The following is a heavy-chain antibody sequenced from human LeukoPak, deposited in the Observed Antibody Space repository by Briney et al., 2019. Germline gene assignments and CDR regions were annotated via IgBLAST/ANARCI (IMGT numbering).Heavy chain of an antibody. CDR1: GGSISSSSYY. V-gene: IGHV4-39*01. J-gene: IGHJ6*03. CDR3: ARYYYYYYLDV. Sequence: LSETLSLTCTVSGGSISSSSYYWGWIRQPPGKGLEWIGSIYYRGSTYYNPSLKSRVTISVDTSKNQFSLKLSSVTAADTAVYYCARYYYYYYLDVWGKGATVTVSS. CDR2: IYYRGST.